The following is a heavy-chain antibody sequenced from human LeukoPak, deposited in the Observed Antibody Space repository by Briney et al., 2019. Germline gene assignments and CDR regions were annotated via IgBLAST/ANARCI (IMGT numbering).Heavy chain of an antibody. J-gene: IGHJ4*02. CDR2: IYHSGNT. D-gene: IGHD3-22*01. CDR3: TTLYYYDTTGYYWRGFDY. CDR1: GGSISNSNW. V-gene: IGHV4-4*02. Sequence: SSEALSLTCAVSGGSISNSNWWSWVRQPPGKGLEWIGEIYHSGNTNYNPSLKSRVTITVDTSKNQFSLELNSVTAADTALYFCTTLYYYDTTGYYWRGFDYWGQGALVTVSS.